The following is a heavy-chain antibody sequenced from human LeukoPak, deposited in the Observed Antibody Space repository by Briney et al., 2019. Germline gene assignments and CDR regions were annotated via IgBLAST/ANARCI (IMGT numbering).Heavy chain of an antibody. J-gene: IGHJ4*02. CDR3: AGDLREGEIAFDY. CDR2: IKQDGSEK. Sequence: GGSLRLSCAASGFTFSSYWMSWVRQAPGKGLEWVANIKQDGSEKYYVDSVKGRFTISRDNAKNSLYLQMNSLRAEDTAVYYCAGDLREGEIAFDYWGQGTLVTVSS. V-gene: IGHV3-7*01. D-gene: IGHD2-21*01. CDR1: GFTFSSYW.